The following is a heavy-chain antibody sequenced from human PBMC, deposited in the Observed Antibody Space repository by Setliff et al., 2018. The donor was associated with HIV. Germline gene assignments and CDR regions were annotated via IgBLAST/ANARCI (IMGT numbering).Heavy chain of an antibody. CDR2: IIPIFGST. CDR1: GGTFSSYA. V-gene: IGHV1-69*05. D-gene: IGHD5-18*01. Sequence: ASVKVSCKASGGTFSSYAISWVRQAPGQGLEWMGGIIPIFGSTSYAQKFQGRVTMTRDTSTTTVYMELSSLRSEDTAVYYCARVAYEIGYSHGYDYWGQGTLVTVSS. J-gene: IGHJ4*02. CDR3: ARVAYEIGYSHGYDY.